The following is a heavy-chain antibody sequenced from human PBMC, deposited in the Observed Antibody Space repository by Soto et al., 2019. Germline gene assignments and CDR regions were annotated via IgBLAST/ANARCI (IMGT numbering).Heavy chain of an antibody. CDR2: ISAYNGNT. V-gene: IGHV1-18*04. CDR3: AREATGTYVSLYGMDV. Sequence: AASVKVSCKASGYTFTSYGISWVRQAPGQGLEWMGWISAYNGNTNYAQKLQGRVTMTTDTSTSTAYMELRSLRSDDTAVYYCAREATGTYVSLYGMDVWGQGTTVTVSS. D-gene: IGHD1-1*01. J-gene: IGHJ6*02. CDR1: GYTFTSYG.